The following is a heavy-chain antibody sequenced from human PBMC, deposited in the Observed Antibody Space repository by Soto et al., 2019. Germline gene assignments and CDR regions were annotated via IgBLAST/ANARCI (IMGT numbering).Heavy chain of an antibody. V-gene: IGHV3-30*03. Sequence: QVQLVESGGGVVQPGRSLRLSCAASGFPCTSYGMHWVREGPDKGLEWVAIISYDGSDKYYADSVKGRFTISRDNSKNTLYLHMNSLRPEDTALYYCVGGQYYFDYRGQGTLVIVSS. CDR1: GFPCTSYG. J-gene: IGHJ4*02. D-gene: IGHD3-10*01. CDR3: VGGQYYFDY. CDR2: ISYDGSDK.